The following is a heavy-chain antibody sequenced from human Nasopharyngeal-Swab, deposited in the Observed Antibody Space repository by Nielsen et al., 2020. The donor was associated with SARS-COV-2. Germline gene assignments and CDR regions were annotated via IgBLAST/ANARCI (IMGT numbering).Heavy chain of an antibody. V-gene: IGHV3-53*01. CDR2: TETGGTT. CDR3: ARVSGSYFDYGMDV. CDR1: GFTVSSTY. D-gene: IGHD1-26*01. Sequence: GGSLRLSCAVSGFTVSSTYMSWVRQAPGKGLEWVSVTETGGTTRYADSVKGRFTISRDNAKNSLYLQMNSLRAEDTAVYYCARVSGSYFDYGMDVWGQGTTVTVSS. J-gene: IGHJ6*02.